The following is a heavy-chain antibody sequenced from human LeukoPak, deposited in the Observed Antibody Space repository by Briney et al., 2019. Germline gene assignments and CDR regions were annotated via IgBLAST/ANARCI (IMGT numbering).Heavy chain of an antibody. CDR2: INPSGGST. V-gene: IGHV1-46*01. J-gene: IGHJ4*02. CDR1: GYTFTSYY. Sequence: RASVKVSCKASGYTFTSYYMHWVRQAPGQGLEWMGIINPSGGSTSYAQKFQGRVTMTRDTSTSTVYMELSSLRSEDTAVYYCARGGVTYYYDSSGYRDFVYWGQGTLVTVSS. D-gene: IGHD3-22*01. CDR3: ARGGVTYYYDSSGYRDFVY.